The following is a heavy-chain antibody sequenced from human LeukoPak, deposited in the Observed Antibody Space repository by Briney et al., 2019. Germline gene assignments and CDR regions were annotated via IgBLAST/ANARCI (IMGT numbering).Heavy chain of an antibody. J-gene: IGHJ5*02. CDR1: GFSVSNNY. CDR2: LYTGGET. D-gene: IGHD6-13*01. Sequence: PGGSLRLSCAASGFSVSNNYMIWVRQAPGKGLEWVSLLYTGGETNYADSVKGRFTMSRDTSKNTVSLHMNGLRAEDTAVYYCARHRPLYSRRNWFDPWGQGTLVTVSS. CDR3: ARHRPLYSRRNWFDP. V-gene: IGHV3-53*01.